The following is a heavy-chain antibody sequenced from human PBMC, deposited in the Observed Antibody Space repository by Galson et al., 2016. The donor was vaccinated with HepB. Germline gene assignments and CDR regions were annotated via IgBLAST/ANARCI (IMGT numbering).Heavy chain of an antibody. V-gene: IGHV3-66*01. CDR3: LRSGY. D-gene: IGHD2-8*02. J-gene: IGHJ4*02. CDR1: GFPVSDNF. CDR2: IDNGGNT. Sequence: SLRLSCAASGFPVSDNFMSWVRQAPGKGLEWVSFIDNGGNTFYADSVKGRLTISRDSSKSTVFLQTNSLRAEDTAVYYCLRSGYWGQGTLVTVSS.